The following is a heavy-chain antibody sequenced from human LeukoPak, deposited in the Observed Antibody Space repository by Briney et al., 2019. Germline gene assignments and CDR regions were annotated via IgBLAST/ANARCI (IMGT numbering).Heavy chain of an antibody. V-gene: IGHV4-39*01. CDR3: ARHGTPYCSGGSCYSPYYYYGMDV. CDR1: GGSISSSSYY. CDR2: IYYSGST. D-gene: IGHD2-15*01. J-gene: IGHJ6*02. Sequence: PSETLSLTCTVSGGSISSSSYYWGWIRQPPGKGLEWIGSIYYSGSTYYNPSLKSRVTISVDTSKNQFSPKLSSVTAADTAVYYCARHGTPYCSGGSCYSPYYYYGMDVWGQGTTVTVSS.